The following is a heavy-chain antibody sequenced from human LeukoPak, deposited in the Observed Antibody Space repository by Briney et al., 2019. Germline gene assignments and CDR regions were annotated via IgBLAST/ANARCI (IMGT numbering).Heavy chain of an antibody. V-gene: IGHV1-24*01. CDR2: FDPEDGET. CDR3: GTIRREVATIYRYYFDY. D-gene: IGHD5-12*01. CDR1: GYTLTELS. Sequence: ASVKVSCKVSGYTLTELSMHWVRQAPGKGLEWMGGFDPEDGETIYAQKFQGRVTMTEDTSTDTAYMELSSLRSEDKAVYYCGTIRREVATIYRYYFDYWGQGTLVTVSS. J-gene: IGHJ4*02.